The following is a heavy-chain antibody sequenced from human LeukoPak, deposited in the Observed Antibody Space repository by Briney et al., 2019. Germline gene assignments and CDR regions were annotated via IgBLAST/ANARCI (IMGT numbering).Heavy chain of an antibody. V-gene: IGHV3-23*01. D-gene: IGHD3-10*01. J-gene: IGHJ4*02. CDR3: AKDRGVRGVRFDY. Sequence: GGSLRLSCAASGFTFSSYAMSWVRQAPGKGLEWVSAISGSGGSTYYADSVKGRFTISRDNSKSSLYLQMNSLRAKDTAVYYCAKDRGVRGVRFDYWGQGTLVTVSS. CDR1: GFTFSSYA. CDR2: ISGSGGST.